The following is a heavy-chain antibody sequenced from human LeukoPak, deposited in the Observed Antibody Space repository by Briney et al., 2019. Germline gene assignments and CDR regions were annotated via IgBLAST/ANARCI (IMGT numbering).Heavy chain of an antibody. Sequence: GGSLRLSCAASEFTFSSYSMNWVRQAPGKGLEWVSAISGSGGSTYYADSVKGRFTISRDNSKNTLYLQMNSLRAEDTAVYYCAKDSYYDSSGYYYYWGQGTLVTVSS. CDR1: EFTFSSYS. CDR2: ISGSGGST. J-gene: IGHJ4*02. V-gene: IGHV3-23*01. CDR3: AKDSYYDSSGYYYY. D-gene: IGHD3-22*01.